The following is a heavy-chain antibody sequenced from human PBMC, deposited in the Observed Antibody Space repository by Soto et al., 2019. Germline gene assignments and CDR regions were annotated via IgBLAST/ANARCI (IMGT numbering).Heavy chain of an antibody. CDR1: GFTFSSYG. V-gene: IGHV3-33*01. J-gene: IGHJ6*02. CDR2: IWYDGSNK. Sequence: GGSLRLSCAASGFTFSSYGMHWVRQAPGKGLEWVAVIWYDGSNKYYADSVKGRFTISRDNSKNTLYLQMNSLRAEDTAVYYCARDSASSSSLRYYYYGMDVWGQGTTVTVSS. D-gene: IGHD6-6*01. CDR3: ARDSASSSSLRYYYYGMDV.